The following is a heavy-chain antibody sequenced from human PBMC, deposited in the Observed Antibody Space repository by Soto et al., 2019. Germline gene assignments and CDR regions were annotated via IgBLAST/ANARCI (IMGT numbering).Heavy chain of an antibody. CDR1: GFTFSSYS. Sequence: GSLRLSCVASGFTFSSYSMNWVRQAPGKGLEWVSYIRSSSSAMYYADSVKGRFTISRDNAKNSLYLQMNDLRDEDTAVYYCAREALSGSYLDQWGQGTLVPVSS. CDR3: AREALSGSYLDQ. J-gene: IGHJ4*02. V-gene: IGHV3-48*02. CDR2: IRSSSSAM. D-gene: IGHD6-19*01.